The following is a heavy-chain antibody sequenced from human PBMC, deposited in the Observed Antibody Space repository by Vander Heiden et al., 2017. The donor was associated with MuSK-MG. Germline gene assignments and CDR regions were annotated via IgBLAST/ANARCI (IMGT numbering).Heavy chain of an antibody. D-gene: IGHD6-13*01. J-gene: IGHJ6*03. CDR3: ARTGSSWPDYYMDV. Sequence: QVQLQQWGAGLLKPSETLSLTCAVYVGSFSGSFWSWIRQPPGKGLEWIGEINHSGSTNYNPSLKSRVTISVDTSKNQFSLKLSSVTAADTAVYYCARTGSSWPDYYMDVWGKGTTVTVSS. CDR2: INHSGST. CDR1: VGSFSGSF. V-gene: IGHV4-34*01.